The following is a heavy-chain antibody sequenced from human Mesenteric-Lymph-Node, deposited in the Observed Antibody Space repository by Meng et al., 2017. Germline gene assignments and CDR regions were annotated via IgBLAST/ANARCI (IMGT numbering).Heavy chain of an antibody. J-gene: IGHJ3*02. CDR3: ARSLSGWYGEDAFDI. Sequence: GGSLRLSCKVSGYSFTNYWIAWVRQMPGKGLERMGITNPADSETRYRPSLQGQVTISADKSINTAYLQWSSLKASDTAMYYCARSLSGWYGEDAFDIWGQGTMVTVSS. CDR2: TNPADSET. CDR1: GYSFTNYW. V-gene: IGHV5-51*01. D-gene: IGHD6-19*01.